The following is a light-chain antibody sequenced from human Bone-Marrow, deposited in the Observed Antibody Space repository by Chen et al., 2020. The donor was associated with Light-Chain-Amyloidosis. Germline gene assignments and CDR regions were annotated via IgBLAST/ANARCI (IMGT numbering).Light chain of an antibody. V-gene: IGLV3-21*02. J-gene: IGLJ3*02. Sequence: SYVLPLPSSVSWAPGQTATIACGGNNIGSTSVHWYQQTPGKAPPLVFYDGNDRPTGIPERLSGSNYGNTATLTISRVEAGDEADYYCQVWDRSSDRPVFGGGTKLTVL. CDR1: NIGSTS. CDR2: DGN. CDR3: QVWDRSSDRPV.